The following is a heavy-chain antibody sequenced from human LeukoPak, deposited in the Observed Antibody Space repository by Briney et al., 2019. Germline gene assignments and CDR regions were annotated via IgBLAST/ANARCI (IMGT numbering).Heavy chain of an antibody. J-gene: IGHJ4*02. CDR1: KFTLSSYG. CDR2: KWSDGNDK. V-gene: IGHV3-30*02. D-gene: IGHD4-23*01. CDR3: AKVFSNSESEFDY. Sequence: GGSLRLSCAASKFTLSSYGMHWVRQTPGKGPEWVANMWAVKWSDGNDKFYADSVKGRFTISRDNSKNTLYLQMNSLRAEDTAVYYCAKVFSNSESEFDYWGQGTLVTVSS.